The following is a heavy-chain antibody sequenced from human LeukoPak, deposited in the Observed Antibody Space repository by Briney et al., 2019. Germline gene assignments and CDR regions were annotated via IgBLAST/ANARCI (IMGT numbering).Heavy chain of an antibody. Sequence: SETLSLTCAVYGGSFSGYYWSWIRQPPGKGLEWFGEINHSGSTNYNPSLKSRVTISVDTSKNQFSLKLSSVTAADTAVYYCARDFRDDLDAFDIWGQGTMVTVSS. D-gene: IGHD1-1*01. CDR3: ARDFRDDLDAFDI. CDR2: INHSGST. V-gene: IGHV4-34*01. J-gene: IGHJ3*02. CDR1: GGSFSGYY.